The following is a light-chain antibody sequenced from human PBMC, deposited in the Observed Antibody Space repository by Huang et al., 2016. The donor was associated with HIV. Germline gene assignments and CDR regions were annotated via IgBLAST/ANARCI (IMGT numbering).Light chain of an antibody. CDR2: DAS. CDR1: QSVSSS. Sequence: EIVLTQSPATLSLSPGDRATLSCRASQSVSSSLAWYQQKPGQAPRLLIYDASNRAAGIPTRFSGSGYGTDFTLTISSLESEDFAVYYCQQRSNWPPLTFGGGTKVEIK. J-gene: IGKJ4*01. V-gene: IGKV3-11*01. CDR3: QQRSNWPPLT.